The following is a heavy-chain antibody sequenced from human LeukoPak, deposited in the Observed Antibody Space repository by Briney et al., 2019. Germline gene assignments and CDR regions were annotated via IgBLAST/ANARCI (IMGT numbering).Heavy chain of an antibody. J-gene: IGHJ6*02. CDR2: INPSGGST. Sequence: ASVKVSCKASGYTFTRYYMHWVRQAPGQGLEWMGIINPSGGSTSYAQKFQGRVTMTRDTSTSTVYMELSSLRSEDTAVYYCARSPHTAGSHYGMDVWGQGTTVTVSS. CDR1: GYTFTRYY. CDR3: ARSPHTAGSHYGMDV. V-gene: IGHV1-46*01. D-gene: IGHD5-18*01.